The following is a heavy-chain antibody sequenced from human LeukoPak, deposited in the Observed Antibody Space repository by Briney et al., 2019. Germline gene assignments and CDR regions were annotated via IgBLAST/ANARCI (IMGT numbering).Heavy chain of an antibody. V-gene: IGHV3-23*01. D-gene: IGHD6-6*01. Sequence: QPGASLRLSCAASEFSFSSYAMSWVRQAPGKGLEWVSSISGSGGVTYYADSVKGRFTISRDNSKNTLYLQMNSLRAGDTAVYYCAKGASSSSFDYWGQGTQVTVSS. CDR3: AKGASSSSFDY. CDR2: ISGSGGVT. J-gene: IGHJ4*02. CDR1: EFSFSSYA.